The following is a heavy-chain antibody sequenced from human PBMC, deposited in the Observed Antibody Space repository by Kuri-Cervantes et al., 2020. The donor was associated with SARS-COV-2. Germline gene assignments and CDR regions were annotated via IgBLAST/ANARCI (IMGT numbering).Heavy chain of an antibody. D-gene: IGHD3-22*01. CDR1: GFTFSSYG. Sequence: GGSLRLSCAASGFTFSSYGMHWVRQAPGKGLEWVAVISYDGSNKYYADSVKGRFTISRDNPKNTLYLQMNSLRAEDTAVYYCAKAVVSYYYYGMDVWGQGTTVTVSS. CDR2: ISYDGSNK. CDR3: AKAVVSYYYYGMDV. V-gene: IGHV3-30*18. J-gene: IGHJ6*02.